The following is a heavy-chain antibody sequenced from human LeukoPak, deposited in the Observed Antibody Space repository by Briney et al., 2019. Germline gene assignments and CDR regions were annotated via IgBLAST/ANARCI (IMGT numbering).Heavy chain of an antibody. CDR1: GFTFTTYA. CDR3: AKTAGGDCPYCDDDDG. D-gene: IGHD2-21*02. CDR2: ISGGGSTT. Sequence: GGSLRLSCVASGFTFTTYAMTWVRPAPGKGLEWVSVISGGGSTTHYADSVEGRFTISRDNSKNMVYLQMSSLRTEDTAIYFCAKTAGGDCPYCDDDDGWGLGTLVT. V-gene: IGHV3-23*01. J-gene: IGHJ4*03.